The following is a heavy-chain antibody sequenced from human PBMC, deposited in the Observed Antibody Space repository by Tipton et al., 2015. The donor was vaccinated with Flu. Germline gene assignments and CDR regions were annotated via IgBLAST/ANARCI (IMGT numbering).Heavy chain of an antibody. Sequence: TLSLTCAVSGDSIRNDYFWGWIRQPPGKGLEWIATIHRSGSTKYNPSLKSRVTISVDLSKNQFSLKLTSVTAADTALYYCARDQTYYYGSSDAFDIWGQGTMVTVSS. V-gene: IGHV4-38-2*02. D-gene: IGHD3-10*01. CDR1: GDSIRNDYF. CDR3: ARDQTYYYGSSDAFDI. CDR2: IHRSGST. J-gene: IGHJ3*02.